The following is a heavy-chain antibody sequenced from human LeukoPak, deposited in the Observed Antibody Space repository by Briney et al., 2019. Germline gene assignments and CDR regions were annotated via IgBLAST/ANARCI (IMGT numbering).Heavy chain of an antibody. V-gene: IGHV3-11*04. J-gene: IGHJ4*02. CDR2: ISSSGSTI. Sequence: GGALRLSCAASGFTFSSYWMSWIRQAPGKGLEWVSYISSSGSTIYYADSVKGRFTISRDNAKNSLYLQMNSLRAEDTAVYYCARLDPSIAARGYYFDYWGQGTLVTVSS. CDR1: GFTFSSYW. CDR3: ARLDPSIAARGYYFDY. D-gene: IGHD6-6*01.